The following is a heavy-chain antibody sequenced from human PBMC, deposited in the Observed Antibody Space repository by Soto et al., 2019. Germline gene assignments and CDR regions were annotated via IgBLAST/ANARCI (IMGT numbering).Heavy chain of an antibody. J-gene: IGHJ5*02. CDR3: ARADPLRYFGFDH. CDR1: GFTFSSYE. CDR2: ISSSGSTI. D-gene: IGHD3-9*01. V-gene: IGHV3-48*03. Sequence: AGGSLRLSCAASGFTFSSYEMNWVRQAPGKGLEWVSYISSSGSTIYYADSVKGRFTISRDNAKNSLYLQMDSLRAGDTAVYYCARADPLRYFGFDHWGQGTLVTVSS.